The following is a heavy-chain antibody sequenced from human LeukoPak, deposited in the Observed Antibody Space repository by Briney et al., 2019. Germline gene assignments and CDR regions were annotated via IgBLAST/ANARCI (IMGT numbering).Heavy chain of an antibody. CDR2: IRYDGSNK. Sequence: PGGSLRLSCAASGFTFSSYGMHWVRQAPGKGLEWVAFIRYDGSNKYYADSVKGRFTISRDNSKNTQYLQMNSLRAEDTAVYYCAKVGYDILTGYYGLDYWGQGTLVTVSS. CDR1: GFTFSSYG. J-gene: IGHJ4*02. CDR3: AKVGYDILTGYYGLDY. D-gene: IGHD3-9*01. V-gene: IGHV3-30*02.